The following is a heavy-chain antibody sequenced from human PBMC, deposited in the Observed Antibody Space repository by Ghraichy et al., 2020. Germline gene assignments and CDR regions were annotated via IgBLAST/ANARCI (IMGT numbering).Heavy chain of an antibody. D-gene: IGHD6-6*01. CDR3: ARLDQYSSSSGMRLAFDI. Sequence: SVKVSCKASGGTFSSYAISWVRQAPGQGLEWMGGIIPIFGTANYAQKFQGRVTITADKSTSTAYMELSSLRSEDTAVYYCARLDQYSSSSGMRLAFDIWGQGTMVTVSS. V-gene: IGHV1-69*06. CDR1: GGTFSSYA. J-gene: IGHJ3*02. CDR2: IIPIFGTA.